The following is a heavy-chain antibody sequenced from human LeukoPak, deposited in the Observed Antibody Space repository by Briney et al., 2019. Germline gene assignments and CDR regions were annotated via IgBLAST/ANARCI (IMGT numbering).Heavy chain of an antibody. Sequence: GGSLRLSCAASGFTFSAYTMSWVRQAPGTGLEWASCIVGSGANTYYADSVKGRFTISRDNSKNTLYLQMNSLRAEDTAVYYCTPDPFDSWGRGTLVTVSS. J-gene: IGHJ4*02. D-gene: IGHD2-15*01. CDR2: IVGSGANT. CDR1: GFTFSAYT. CDR3: TPDPFDS. V-gene: IGHV3-23*01.